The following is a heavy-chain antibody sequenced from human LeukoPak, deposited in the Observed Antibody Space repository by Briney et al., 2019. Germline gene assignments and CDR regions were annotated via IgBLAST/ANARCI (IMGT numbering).Heavy chain of an antibody. CDR2: IYTSGTT. V-gene: IGHV4-4*07. J-gene: IGHJ4*03. D-gene: IGHD6-6*01. Sequence: SETLSLTCTVSGGSLTTFFWSWIRQPAGKGLEWIGRIYTSGTTNYNPSLKSRVTMSVDTSKNQFSLNLTSVTAADTAVYYCAREGTTRPLDYWGQGTTVTVSS. CDR3: AREGTTRPLDY. CDR1: GGSLTTFF.